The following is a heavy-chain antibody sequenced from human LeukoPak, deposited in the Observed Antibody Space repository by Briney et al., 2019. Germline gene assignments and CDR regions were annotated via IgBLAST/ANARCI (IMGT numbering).Heavy chain of an antibody. CDR1: GGSISIYYWNSYY. CDR3: ASVDTTMLRHAFDI. CDR2: IYTSGST. V-gene: IGHV4-4*07. D-gene: IGHD5-18*01. J-gene: IGHJ3*02. Sequence: SETLSLTCTVSGGSISIYYWNSYYWNWIRQPAGKGLEWNGRIYTSGSTNYNPSLKSRVTMSVDTSKNQVSLKVSSVTAADTAVYYCASVDTTMLRHAFDIWGQGTMVTVSS.